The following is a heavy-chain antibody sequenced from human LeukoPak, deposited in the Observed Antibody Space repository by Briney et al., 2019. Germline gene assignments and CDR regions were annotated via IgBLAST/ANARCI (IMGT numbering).Heavy chain of an antibody. CDR3: AREPPMSPWGRYFDWSPGGYGMDV. CDR2: IWYDGSNK. CDR1: GFTFSSYG. Sequence: QPGRSLRLSCAASGFTFSSYGMHWVRQAPGKGLEWVAVIWYDGSNKYYADSVKGRFTISRDNSKNTLYLQMNSLRAEDTAVYYCAREPPMSPWGRYFDWSPGGYGMDVWGQGTTVTVSS. J-gene: IGHJ6*02. D-gene: IGHD3-9*01. V-gene: IGHV3-33*08.